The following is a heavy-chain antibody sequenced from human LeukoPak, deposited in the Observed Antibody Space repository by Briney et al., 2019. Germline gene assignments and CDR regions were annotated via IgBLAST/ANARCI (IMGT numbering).Heavy chain of an antibody. D-gene: IGHD4-17*01. J-gene: IGHJ4*02. Sequence: SGPALVKPTQTLTLTCTFSGFSLSTSGMCVSWIRQPPGKALEWLARIDWDDDKYYSTSLKTRLTISKDTSKNQVVLTMTNMDPVDTATYYCARIRYGDYGARFFDYWGQGTLVTVSS. CDR3: ARIRYGDYGARFFDY. CDR1: GFSLSTSGMC. CDR2: IDWDDDK. V-gene: IGHV2-70*11.